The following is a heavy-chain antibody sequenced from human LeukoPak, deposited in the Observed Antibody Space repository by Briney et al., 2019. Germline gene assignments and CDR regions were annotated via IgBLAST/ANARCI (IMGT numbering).Heavy chain of an antibody. Sequence: SVKVSCKASGGTFSSYAISWERQAPGQGLEWMGGIIPIFGTANYAQKFQGRVTITADESTSTAYMELSSLRSEDTAVYYCARVRYSSYWYFDYWGQGTLVTVSS. CDR2: IIPIFGTA. J-gene: IGHJ4*02. CDR3: ARVRYSSYWYFDY. V-gene: IGHV1-69*13. D-gene: IGHD6-13*01. CDR1: GGTFSSYA.